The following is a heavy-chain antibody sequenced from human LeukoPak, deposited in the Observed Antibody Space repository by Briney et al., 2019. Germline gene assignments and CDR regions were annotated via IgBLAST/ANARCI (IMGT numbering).Heavy chain of an antibody. CDR2: ISSNGGNT. CDR1: GFTFSSYA. V-gene: IGHV3-64*01. Sequence: PGGSLRLSCAASGFTFSSYAMHWVRQAPGKGLEYVSAISSNGGNTWYIHSVNGRFTISRDHSTNMLHLQMGSLTTEALAVYYCARASIEAAGPHDVFDIWGQGTMVTASS. CDR3: ARASIEAAGPHDVFDI. D-gene: IGHD6-13*01. J-gene: IGHJ3*02.